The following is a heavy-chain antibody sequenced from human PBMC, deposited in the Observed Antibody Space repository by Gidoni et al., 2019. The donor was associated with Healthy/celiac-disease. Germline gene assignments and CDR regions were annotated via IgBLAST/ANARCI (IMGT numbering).Heavy chain of an antibody. CDR3: ARALTYYDILTGYPIYFDY. J-gene: IGHJ4*02. Sequence: EVQLVESGGGLVQPGGSLRLSCAASGFTFSSSWMSWVRQAPGKGLEWVANIKQDGSEKYYVDSVKGRFTISRDNAKNSLYLQMNSLRAEDTAVYYCARALTYYDILTGYPIYFDYWGQGTLVTVSS. D-gene: IGHD3-9*01. V-gene: IGHV3-7*01. CDR2: IKQDGSEK. CDR1: GFTFSSSW.